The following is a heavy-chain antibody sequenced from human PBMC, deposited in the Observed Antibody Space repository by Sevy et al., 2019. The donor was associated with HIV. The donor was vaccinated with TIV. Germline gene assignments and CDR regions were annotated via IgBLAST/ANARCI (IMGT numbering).Heavy chain of an antibody. CDR1: GFTFSAHA. CDR3: ARQGGYSINWSPFY. D-gene: IGHD1-20*01. Sequence: GGSLRLSCAASGFTFSAHAMHWVRQGPGKGLEWVALLSYDGSTKYYADSVKGRFTISRDNSKNTLYRQMDSLRTEDTAVYYCARQGGYSINWSPFYWGQGTLVTVSS. J-gene: IGHJ4*02. CDR2: LSYDGSTK. V-gene: IGHV3-30-3*01.